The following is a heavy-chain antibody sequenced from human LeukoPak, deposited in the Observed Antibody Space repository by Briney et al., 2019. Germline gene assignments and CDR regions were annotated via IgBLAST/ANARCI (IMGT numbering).Heavy chain of an antibody. D-gene: IGHD5-12*01. CDR2: ISGSGGST. CDR1: GFTFSSYA. V-gene: IGHV3-23*01. J-gene: IGHJ4*02. Sequence: GGSLRLSCAASGFTFSSYAMSWVRQAPGKGLEWVSAISGSGGSTYYADSVKGRFTISRDNSKNTLYPQMNSLRAEDTAVYYCAKPPSYIVATGFDYWGQGTLVTVSS. CDR3: AKPPSYIVATGFDY.